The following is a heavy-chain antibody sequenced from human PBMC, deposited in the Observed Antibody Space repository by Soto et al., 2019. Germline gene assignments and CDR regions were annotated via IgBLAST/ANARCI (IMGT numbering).Heavy chain of an antibody. J-gene: IGHJ4*02. CDR1: GLTFSNAW. V-gene: IGHV3-15*01. Sequence: DVPLVESGGGLVNPGESLRLSCVVSGLTFSNAWISWVRQAPGKGLEWVGRIRSKTHGETKDYAAPVKGRFSISRDDSKNTVYLQMNNLQTEDTAVYYCTTITGYWSQGTLVTVSS. D-gene: IGHD3-16*01. CDR3: TTITGY. CDR2: IRSKTHGETK.